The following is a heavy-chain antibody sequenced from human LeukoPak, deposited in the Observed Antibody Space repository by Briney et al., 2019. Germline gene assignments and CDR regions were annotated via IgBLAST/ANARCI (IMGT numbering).Heavy chain of an antibody. CDR1: GGSISSGGYS. V-gene: IGHV4-30-2*01. CDR3: ARARGGYQLLYYYYGMDV. CDR2: IYHSGST. Sequence: SETLSLTCAVSGGSISSGGYSWSWIRQPPGKGLEWIGYIYHSGSTYYNPSLKSRVTISVDGSKNQFSLKLSSVTAADTAVYYCARARGGYQLLYYYYGMDVWGQGTTVTVSS. D-gene: IGHD2-2*01. J-gene: IGHJ6*02.